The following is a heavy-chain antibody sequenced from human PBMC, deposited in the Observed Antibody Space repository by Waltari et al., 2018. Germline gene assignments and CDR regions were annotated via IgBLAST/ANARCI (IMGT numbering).Heavy chain of an antibody. D-gene: IGHD3-16*01. V-gene: IGHV3-20*04. CDR2: ITWNGGII. Sequence: EVQLAESGGAVVGPGGSLRLTCVASGCKFKDDGMGWVSRVPGKGLEWVSVITWNGGIISYSDSVKGRFTITRDNDKNSLSLQMTSLRVEDTALYYCARYLNWGLPRFDNWGQETQVTVSS. CDR3: ARYLNWGLPRFDN. J-gene: IGHJ4*02. CDR1: GCKFKDDG.